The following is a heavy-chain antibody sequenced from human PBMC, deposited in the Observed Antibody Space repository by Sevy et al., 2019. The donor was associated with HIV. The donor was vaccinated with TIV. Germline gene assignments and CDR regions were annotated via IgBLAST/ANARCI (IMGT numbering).Heavy chain of an antibody. V-gene: IGHV3-7*01. CDR3: ARDNATVSRRGLRYYYYGTDV. CDR1: GFTFSTYW. D-gene: IGHD2-2*01. Sequence: GGSLRLSCAASGFTFSTYWMSWVRQAPGKGLEWVANINEDGTEKFYVDSVKGRFTMSRDNAKKSLYLQMNSLRAEDAAVYYCARDNATVSRRGLRYYYYGTDVWGQGTTVTVSS. J-gene: IGHJ6*02. CDR2: INEDGTEK.